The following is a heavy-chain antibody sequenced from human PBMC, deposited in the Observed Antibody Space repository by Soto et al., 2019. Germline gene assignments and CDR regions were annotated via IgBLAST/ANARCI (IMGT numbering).Heavy chain of an antibody. J-gene: IGHJ4*02. V-gene: IGHV1-69*13. CDR2: ISRIFATA. CDR1: GGTFSRYA. Sequence: SVKVSCKASGGTFSRYAISWVRQAPGQGLAWMGGISRIFATASYAQKFQGRVTITAGECTSTAYREQSSLSSEVTAVDYCARSSSQSCDYRGQESLVT. D-gene: IGHD6-13*01. CDR3: ARSSSQSCDY.